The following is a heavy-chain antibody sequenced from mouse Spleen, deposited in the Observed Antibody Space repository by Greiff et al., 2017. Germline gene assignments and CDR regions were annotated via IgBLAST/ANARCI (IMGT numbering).Heavy chain of an antibody. V-gene: IGHV5-17*01. CDR3: ARDGNYWYFDV. Sequence: EVKLVESGGGLVKPGGSLKLSYAASGFTFSDYGMHWVRQAPEKGLEWVAYISSGSSTIYYADTVKGRFTISRDNAKNTLFLQMTSLRSEDTAMYYCARDGNYWYFDVWRAGTTVTVSS. J-gene: IGHJ1*01. CDR1: GFTFSDYG. CDR2: ISSGSSTI. D-gene: IGHD2-1*01.